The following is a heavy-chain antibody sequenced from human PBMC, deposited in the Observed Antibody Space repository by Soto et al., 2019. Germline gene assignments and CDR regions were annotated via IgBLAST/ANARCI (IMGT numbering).Heavy chain of an antibody. CDR1: VFTFSTYS. Sequence: PGGSLNLSCTASVFTFSTYSMNWVRQAPGKGLEWVSSISSSSSYIYYADSVKGLFTISRDNAKNSLYLQMNSLRAKDTAVYYCARGRITAAGNLYWFDPWGQGALVTVSS. CDR2: ISSSSSYI. J-gene: IGHJ5*02. CDR3: ARGRITAAGNLYWFDP. D-gene: IGHD6-13*01. V-gene: IGHV3-21*01.